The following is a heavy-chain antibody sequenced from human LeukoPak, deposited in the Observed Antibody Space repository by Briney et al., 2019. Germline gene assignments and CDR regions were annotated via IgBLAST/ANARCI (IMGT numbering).Heavy chain of an antibody. V-gene: IGHV1-18*01. CDR2: ISAYNGNT. D-gene: IGHD6-13*01. CDR1: GYTFTSYG. Sequence: ASVKVSCKASGYTFTSYGISWVRQAPGQGLEWMGWISAYNGNTDYAQKLQGRVTMTTDTSTSTAYMELRSLRSDDTAVYYCARPRAYSSSWYFDYWGQGTLVTVSS. J-gene: IGHJ4*02. CDR3: ARPRAYSSSWYFDY.